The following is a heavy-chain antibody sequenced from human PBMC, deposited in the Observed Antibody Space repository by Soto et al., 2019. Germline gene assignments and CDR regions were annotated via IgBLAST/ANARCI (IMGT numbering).Heavy chain of an antibody. D-gene: IGHD3-16*01. V-gene: IGHV4-34*02. CDR2: IHPIGDT. CDR3: SRATHPHQGGRP. J-gene: IGHJ5*02. Sequence: QVQLQQWGAGLLKPSETLSLTCAVDSGSFSTYYCSWTRQPPGKGLEWIGDIHPIGDTDYIPSLSTRLTISLDPSNPQFSLLLPSVPAAYTAVSFCSRATHPHQGGRPWGPGTLVTVSS. CDR1: SGSFSTYY.